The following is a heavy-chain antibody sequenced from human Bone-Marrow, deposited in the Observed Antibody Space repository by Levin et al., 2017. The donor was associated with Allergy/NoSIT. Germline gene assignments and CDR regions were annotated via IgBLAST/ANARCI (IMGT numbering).Heavy chain of an antibody. CDR3: AREGGVNSSGYYWSYYYYGMDV. J-gene: IGHJ6*02. Sequence: ASVKVSCKASGYTFTSYYMHWVRQAPGQGLEWMGIINPSGGSTSYAQKFQGRVTMTRDTSTSTVYMELSSLRSEDTAVYYWAREGGVNSSGYYWSYYYYGMDVWGQGTTVTVSS. CDR1: GYTFTSYY. CDR2: INPSGGST. V-gene: IGHV1-46*01. D-gene: IGHD3-22*01.